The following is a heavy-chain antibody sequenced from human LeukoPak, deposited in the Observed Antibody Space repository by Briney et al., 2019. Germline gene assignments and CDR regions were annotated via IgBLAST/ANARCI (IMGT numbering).Heavy chain of an antibody. CDR2: ISGSGGST. J-gene: IGHJ6*02. CDR3: AKGLVKRYYYYYGMDV. Sequence: GGSLRLSCAASGFTFSSYAMSWVRQAPGKGLEWVSAISGSGGSTYYADSVKGRFTISRDNSKNTLYLQMNSLRAEDTAVYYCAKGLVKRYYYYYGMDVWGQGTTVTVSS. D-gene: IGHD3-10*01. V-gene: IGHV3-23*01. CDR1: GFTFSSYA.